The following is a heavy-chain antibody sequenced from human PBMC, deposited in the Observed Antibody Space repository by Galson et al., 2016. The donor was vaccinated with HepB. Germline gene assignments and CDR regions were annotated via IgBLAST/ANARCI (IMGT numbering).Heavy chain of an antibody. J-gene: IGHJ4*02. CDR3: TRPGYSSGGGFDY. CDR1: GFTFSGSA. V-gene: IGHV3-73*01. D-gene: IGHD6-19*01. Sequence: SLRLSCAASGFTFSGSAMHWVRQASGKGLEWVGRIRSKANSCATAYAASVKGRFTISRDDSKNTAYLQMNSLKTEDTAVYYCTRPGYSSGGGFDYWGQGTLVTVSS. CDR2: IRSKANSCAT.